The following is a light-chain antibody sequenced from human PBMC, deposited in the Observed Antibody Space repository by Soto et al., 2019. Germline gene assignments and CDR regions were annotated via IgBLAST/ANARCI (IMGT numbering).Light chain of an antibody. CDR1: QSISSW. V-gene: IGKV1-5*03. CDR2: KAS. CDR3: QQYNDYPWT. Sequence: DIQMTKSPSTLSASVGDRVTITCRASQSISSWLAWYQQKPGKAPKLLIYKASSLESGVPSRFSGSGSGTEFTLTISSXQPEDFATYYCQQYNDYPWTFGQGTKVDIK. J-gene: IGKJ1*01.